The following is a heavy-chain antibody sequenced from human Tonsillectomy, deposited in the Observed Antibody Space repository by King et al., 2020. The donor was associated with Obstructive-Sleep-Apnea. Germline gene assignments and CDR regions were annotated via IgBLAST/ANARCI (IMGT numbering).Heavy chain of an antibody. CDR3: ARVTWRPYYYGMDV. Sequence: VQLQESGPGLVKPSGTLSLTCAVSGGSISGTNWWTWVRRPPGKGLRWIGEIHHSGSTNYNPSLKSRVTISEDKSKNQFSLKLSSVTAADTAVYYCARVTWRPYYYGMDVWGPGTTVTVSS. V-gene: IGHV4-4*02. CDR2: IHHSGST. D-gene: IGHD5-24*01. CDR1: GGSISGTNW. J-gene: IGHJ6*02.